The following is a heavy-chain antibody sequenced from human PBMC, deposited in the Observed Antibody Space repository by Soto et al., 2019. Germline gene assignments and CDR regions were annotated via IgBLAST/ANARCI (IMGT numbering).Heavy chain of an antibody. CDR1: GFTFSSYA. J-gene: IGHJ5*02. D-gene: IGHD2-21*01. V-gene: IGHV3-23*01. CDR3: AKGGIGWFDP. Sequence: PGGSLRLSCAASGFTFSSYAMNWVRQAPGRGLEWVSTISYDGGNTYYPHSVKGRFTISRDNSKNTLYLQMNSLRAEDAAVYYCAKGGIGWFDPWGKGTLVTVSS. CDR2: ISYDGGNT.